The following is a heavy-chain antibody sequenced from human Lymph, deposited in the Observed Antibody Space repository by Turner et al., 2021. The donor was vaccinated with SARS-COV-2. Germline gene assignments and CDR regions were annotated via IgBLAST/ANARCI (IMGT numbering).Heavy chain of an antibody. CDR3: AREGYFYDTSRAFDI. Sequence: QVQLVESGGGVVQPGRSLRLPCSASGFTFSNYGIHWVRQAPGKGLEWVAVIWYDGSNKYYADSVKGRFTISRDNSKNTLYLQMNSLRAEDTAVYYCAREGYFYDTSRAFDIWGQGTMVTVSS. J-gene: IGHJ3*02. CDR1: GFTFSNYG. CDR2: IWYDGSNK. V-gene: IGHV3-33*01. D-gene: IGHD3-22*01.